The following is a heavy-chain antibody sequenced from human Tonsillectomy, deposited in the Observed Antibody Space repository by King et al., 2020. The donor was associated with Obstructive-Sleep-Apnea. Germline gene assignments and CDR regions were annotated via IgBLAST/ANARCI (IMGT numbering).Heavy chain of an antibody. CDR1: GFTFSSYW. J-gene: IGHJ6*02. CDR2: IKQDGSEK. CDR3: ARDCSGGSCYSVYYYYGMDV. V-gene: IGHV3-7*01. Sequence: VQLVESGGGLVQPGGSLRLSCAASGFTFSSYWMSWVRQAPGKGLEWVANIKQDGSEKYYVDSVKGRFTISRDNAKNSLYLQMNSLRAEDTAVYYCARDCSGGSCYSVYYYYGMDVWGQGTTVTVSS. D-gene: IGHD2-15*01.